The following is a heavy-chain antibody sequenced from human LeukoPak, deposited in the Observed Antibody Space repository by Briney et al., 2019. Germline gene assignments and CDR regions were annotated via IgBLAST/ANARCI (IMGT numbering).Heavy chain of an antibody. Sequence: QPGGSLRLSCAASGFTFSSYGMHWVRPAPGKGLEWVAFIRYDVSNKYYADSVKGRFTISRDNSRNTLYLQMNSLRAEDTAVYYCAKEYCSGGSCLNYWGQGTLVTVSS. CDR3: AKEYCSGGSCLNY. CDR2: IRYDVSNK. J-gene: IGHJ4*02. CDR1: GFTFSSYG. D-gene: IGHD2-15*01. V-gene: IGHV3-30*02.